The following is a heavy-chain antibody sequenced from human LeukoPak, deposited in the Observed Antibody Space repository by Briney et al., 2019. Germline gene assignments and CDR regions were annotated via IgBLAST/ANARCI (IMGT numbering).Heavy chain of an antibody. CDR3: ARDRIKSGSYYFDY. CDR1: ASTFSDYS. V-gene: IGHV3-48*01. Sequence: GGSLRLSCAASASTFSDYSMNWVRQAPGKGLEWVSYISGRSSTIYYADSVKGRFTISRDNAKNSMYLQMNSLRAEDTAVYYCARDRIKSGSYYFDYWGQGTLVTVSS. D-gene: IGHD1-26*01. J-gene: IGHJ4*02. CDR2: ISGRSSTI.